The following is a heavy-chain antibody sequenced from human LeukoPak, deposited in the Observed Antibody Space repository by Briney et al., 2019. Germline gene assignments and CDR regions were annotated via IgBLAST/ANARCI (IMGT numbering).Heavy chain of an antibody. D-gene: IGHD4-11*01. CDR2: ISYDGSNK. Sequence: GGSLRLSCAASGFTFSSYAMHWVRQAPGKGLEWVAVISYDGSNKYYADSVKGRFTISRDNSKNTLYLQMNSLRAEDTAVYYCARAHDYSNYFDYWGQGTLVTVSS. CDR1: GFTFSSYA. V-gene: IGHV3-30*04. J-gene: IGHJ4*02. CDR3: ARAHDYSNYFDY.